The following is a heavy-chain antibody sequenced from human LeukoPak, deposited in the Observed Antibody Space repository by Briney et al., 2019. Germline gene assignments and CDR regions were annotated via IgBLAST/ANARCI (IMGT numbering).Heavy chain of an antibody. D-gene: IGHD4-23*01. Sequence: ASVKVSCKASGYTFTSYGISWVRQAPGQGLEWMGWINPNSGGTNYAQKFQGRVTMTRDTSISTAYMELSRLRSDDTAVYYCARAGGNSGSYYYYGMDVWGQGTTVTVSS. CDR2: INPNSGGT. V-gene: IGHV1-2*02. J-gene: IGHJ6*02. CDR3: ARAGGNSGSYYYYGMDV. CDR1: GYTFTSYG.